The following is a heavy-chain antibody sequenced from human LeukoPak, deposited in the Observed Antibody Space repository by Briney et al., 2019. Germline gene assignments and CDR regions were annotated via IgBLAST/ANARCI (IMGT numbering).Heavy chain of an antibody. CDR1: GFTFTSYA. CDR3: AKDGEWELLGSDY. J-gene: IGHJ4*02. CDR2: ISGSGGSA. V-gene: IGHV3-23*01. Sequence: GGSLRLSCAASGFTFTSYAMHWVRQAPGKGLEWVSAISGSGGSAYYADSVKGRFTISRDNSKNTLYLQMNSLRAEDTAVYYCAKDGEWELLGSDYRGQGTLVTVSS. D-gene: IGHD1-26*01.